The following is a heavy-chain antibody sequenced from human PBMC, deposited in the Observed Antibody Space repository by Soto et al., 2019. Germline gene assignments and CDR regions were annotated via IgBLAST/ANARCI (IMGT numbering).Heavy chain of an antibody. Sequence: PGGSLRLSCAASGFTFDDYAMHWVRQAPGKGLEWVSGISWNSGSIGYADSVKGRFTISRDNAKNSLYLQMNSLRAEDTALYYCAKARPGYCSGGSCYAPPDYWGQGTLVTVSS. J-gene: IGHJ4*02. CDR3: AKARPGYCSGGSCYAPPDY. CDR1: GFTFDDYA. V-gene: IGHV3-9*01. D-gene: IGHD2-15*01. CDR2: ISWNSGSI.